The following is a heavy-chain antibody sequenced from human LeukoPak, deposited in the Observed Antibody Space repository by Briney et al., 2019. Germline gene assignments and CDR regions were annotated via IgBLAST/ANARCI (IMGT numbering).Heavy chain of an antibody. D-gene: IGHD3-10*01. Sequence: GGSLRLSCAASGFTFSSYTMNWVRQTPGKGLEWVSFISSSSRYINYADSVKGRFTISRDNAKNSLYLQMNSLRAEDTAVYYCARDLAGDWGQGTLVTVSS. CDR2: ISSSSRYI. CDR1: GFTFSSYT. V-gene: IGHV3-21*01. CDR3: ARDLAGD. J-gene: IGHJ4*02.